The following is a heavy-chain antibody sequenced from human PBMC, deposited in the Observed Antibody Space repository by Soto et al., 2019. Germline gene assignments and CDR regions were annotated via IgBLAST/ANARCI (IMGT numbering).Heavy chain of an antibody. CDR1: GGSISSSSYY. CDR3: ASSNGVVASNYYYYYGMDV. V-gene: IGHV4-39*01. Sequence: QLQLQESGPGLVKPSETLSLTCTVSGGSISSSSYYWGWIRQPPGKGLEWIGSIYYSGSTYYNPSLKSRVTISVDTSKNQFSLKLSSVTAADTAVYYCASSNGVVASNYYYYYGMDVWGQGTTVTVSS. D-gene: IGHD3-3*01. CDR2: IYYSGST. J-gene: IGHJ6*02.